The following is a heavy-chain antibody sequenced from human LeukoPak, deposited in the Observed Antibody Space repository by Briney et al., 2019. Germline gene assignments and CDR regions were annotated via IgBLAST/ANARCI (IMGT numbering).Heavy chain of an antibody. D-gene: IGHD3-22*01. V-gene: IGHV1-18*01. CDR1: GYTFTSFG. Sequence: ASVRVSCKPSGYTFTSFGISWVRQAPGQGLEWMGWISPYNGNTNYPQKVQGRITVTTDTSTSTAYMELRSLRSDDTAVYYCARDKNHYDTRGDFWGQGTLVTVSS. J-gene: IGHJ4*02. CDR2: ISPYNGNT. CDR3: ARDKNHYDTRGDF.